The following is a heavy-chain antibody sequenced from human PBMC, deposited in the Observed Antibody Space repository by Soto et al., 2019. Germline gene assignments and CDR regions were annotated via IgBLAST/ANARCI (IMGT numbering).Heavy chain of an antibody. CDR3: ARSQTTGTSYDS. J-gene: IGHJ4*02. Sequence: QLQLQESGSGLVKPSQTLSLTCAVSGGSISSGGYSWSWIRQPPGKGLEWIGYIYHSGSNYYKPSLKSRVTMSVDRSKNQCSLKLCSVTAADTAVYYCARSQTTGTSYDSWGQGTPVTVPS. CDR1: GGSISSGGYS. D-gene: IGHD4-17*01. V-gene: IGHV4-30-2*01. CDR2: IYHSGSN.